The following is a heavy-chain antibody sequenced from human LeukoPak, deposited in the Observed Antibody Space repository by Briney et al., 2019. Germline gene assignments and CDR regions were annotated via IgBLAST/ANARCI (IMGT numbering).Heavy chain of an antibody. CDR2: IHYSGST. Sequence: SETLSLTCTVSGGSISSNTYYWGWIRRPPGKGLEWIVNIHYSGSTYYNPSLKSRVTISADTSKNQFSLNLSSLTAADTAVYYCATSDTVSTYNWFDPWGQGTLVTVSS. J-gene: IGHJ5*02. CDR1: GGSISSNTYY. V-gene: IGHV4-39*01. D-gene: IGHD5/OR15-5a*01. CDR3: ATSDTVSTYNWFDP.